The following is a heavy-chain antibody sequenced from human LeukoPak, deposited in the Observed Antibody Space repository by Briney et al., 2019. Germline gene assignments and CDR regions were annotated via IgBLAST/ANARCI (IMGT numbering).Heavy chain of an antibody. CDR2: IYYSGST. Sequence: PSETLSLTCTVSGGSISSYYWSWIRQPPGKGLEWIGYIYYSGSTNYNPSLKSRVTISVDTSKNQFSLKLSSVTAADTAVYYCARWGTVPAAIRAFDYWGQGTLVTVSS. CDR1: GGSISSYY. V-gene: IGHV4-59*01. CDR3: ARWGTVPAAIRAFDY. D-gene: IGHD2-2*01. J-gene: IGHJ4*02.